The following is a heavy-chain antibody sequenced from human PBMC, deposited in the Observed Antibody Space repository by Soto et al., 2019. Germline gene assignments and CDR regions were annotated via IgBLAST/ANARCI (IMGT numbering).Heavy chain of an antibody. Sequence: EVQLVESGGDLVQRGGSLRLSCAASGFDVSNTDMSWVRQAPGKGLEWVSVIYSGGYTNYADSVKGRFIVFRDSPKHTLYLQMDSLRAEDTAVYYCAREAIIVIAAPEYYFDYWGQGTLVTVSS. CDR2: IYSGGYT. J-gene: IGHJ4*02. V-gene: IGHV3-66*01. CDR3: AREAIIVIAAPEYYFDY. D-gene: IGHD3-22*01. CDR1: GFDVSNTD.